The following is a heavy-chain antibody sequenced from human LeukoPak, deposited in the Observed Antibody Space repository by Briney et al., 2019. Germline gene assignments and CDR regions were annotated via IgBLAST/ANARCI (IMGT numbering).Heavy chain of an antibody. CDR2: ISDTGRST. V-gene: IGHV3-23*01. Sequence: PGGSLRLSCAASGFTFSNYAMTWVRQAPGKGLEWVSGISDTGRSTYYADSMKGRFTISRSNSKNTLYLQMNSLRDEDTVVYYCAKVLRGLAYYGDYRDWGQGTQVTVSS. CDR1: GFTFSNYA. D-gene: IGHD4-17*01. CDR3: AKVLRGLAYYGDYRD. J-gene: IGHJ4*02.